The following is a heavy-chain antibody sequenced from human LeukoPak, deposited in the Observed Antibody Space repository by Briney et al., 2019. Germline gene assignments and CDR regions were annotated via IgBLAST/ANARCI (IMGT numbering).Heavy chain of an antibody. Sequence: ASVKVSCKASGYTFTGYYMHWVRQAPGQGLEWMGWINPNSGGTNYAQKFQGRVTMTRDTSISTAYMELSRLRSDDMAVYYCARLTVTTVGYYYGMDVWGQGTTVTVSS. CDR2: INPNSGGT. CDR3: ARLTVTTVGYYYGMDV. D-gene: IGHD4-17*01. J-gene: IGHJ6*02. CDR1: GYTFTGYY. V-gene: IGHV1-2*02.